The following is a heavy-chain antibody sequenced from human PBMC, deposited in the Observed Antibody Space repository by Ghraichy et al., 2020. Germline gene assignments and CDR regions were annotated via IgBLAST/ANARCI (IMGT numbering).Heavy chain of an antibody. J-gene: IGHJ3*02. CDR3: ERQAGSFGPLDI. D-gene: IGHD1-26*01. V-gene: IGHV3-23*01. CDR2: ISASGGST. Sequence: GGSLRLSCVASRITFSTSAMSWVRQAPGKGLEWVSVISASGGSTDYADSVKGRFTISRDNSMNTLHLQVNSLRVEDTAVYYCERQAGSFGPLDIWCQGTRVTGSS. CDR1: RITFSTSA.